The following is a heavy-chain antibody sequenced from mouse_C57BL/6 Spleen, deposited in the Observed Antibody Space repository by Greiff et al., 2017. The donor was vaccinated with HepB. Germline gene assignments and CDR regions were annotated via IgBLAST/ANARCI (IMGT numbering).Heavy chain of an antibody. Sequence: QVQLKESGAELARPGASVKLSCKASGYTFTSYGISWVKQRTGQGLEWIGEIYPRSGNTYYNEKFKGKATLTADKSSSTAYMELRSLTSEDSAVYLGARWGDDYGDFDYGGQGTTLTVSS. CDR3: ARWGDDYGDFDY. D-gene: IGHD2-4*01. J-gene: IGHJ2*01. V-gene: IGHV1-81*01. CDR2: IYPRSGNT. CDR1: GYTFTSYG.